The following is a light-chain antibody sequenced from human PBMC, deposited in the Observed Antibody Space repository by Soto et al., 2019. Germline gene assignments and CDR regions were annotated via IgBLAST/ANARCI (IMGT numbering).Light chain of an antibody. J-gene: IGKJ4*01. CDR1: QSVSSSF. Sequence: EIVLTQSPGTLSLSPGERATLSCRASQSVSSSFLAWYQQKPGQAPRLLIYGASRRAPGIPDTFSGSGSGTDFTLTISRLEPEDFAVYYCQQYGSSSLSFGGGTK. CDR2: GAS. V-gene: IGKV3-20*01. CDR3: QQYGSSSLS.